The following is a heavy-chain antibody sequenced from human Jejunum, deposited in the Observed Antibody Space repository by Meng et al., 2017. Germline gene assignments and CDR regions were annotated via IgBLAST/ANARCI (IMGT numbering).Heavy chain of an antibody. CDR1: GSTFSTYW. Sequence: GESLKISCAAPGSTFSTYWMNWVRQAPGKGLEWVANIKQDGSEKYYVDSVKGRFTISRDNAKNSLYLQMNSLRVEDTALYYCARWGEYCSGGSCYSKNYWGQGTLVTVSS. V-gene: IGHV3-7*01. J-gene: IGHJ4*02. CDR3: ARWGEYCSGGSCYSKNY. CDR2: IKQDGSEK. D-gene: IGHD2-15*01.